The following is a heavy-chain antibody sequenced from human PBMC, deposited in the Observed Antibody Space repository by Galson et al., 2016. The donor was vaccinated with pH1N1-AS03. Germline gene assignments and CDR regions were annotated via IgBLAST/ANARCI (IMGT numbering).Heavy chain of an antibody. CDR2: IIPLSETI. V-gene: IGHV1-69*13. D-gene: IGHD3-22*01. CDR1: GGTFATYA. Sequence: SVKVSCKAPGGTFATYAISWVRQARGQGLEWMGGIIPLSETITYAQKFQGRLTVTADDSTSAAYMELSSLTSEDTAIYYCARDRHYDSSGRYFYESEHWGQGTLVIVSS. J-gene: IGHJ4*02. CDR3: ARDRHYDSSGRYFYESEH.